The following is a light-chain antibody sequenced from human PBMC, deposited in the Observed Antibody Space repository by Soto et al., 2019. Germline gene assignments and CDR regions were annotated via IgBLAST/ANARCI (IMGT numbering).Light chain of an antibody. CDR3: QEYDTFPVS. Sequence: IHITQCPSFLSASQGDRVTITCQASQDINSYLSWYQQRPGKAPKLLIYDAFTLETGVPSRFSGSGSGTDFIFTISSLQPEDFTTYYCQEYDTFPVSFGQGRRLEI. CDR1: QDINSY. CDR2: DAF. V-gene: IGKV1-33*01. J-gene: IGKJ5*01.